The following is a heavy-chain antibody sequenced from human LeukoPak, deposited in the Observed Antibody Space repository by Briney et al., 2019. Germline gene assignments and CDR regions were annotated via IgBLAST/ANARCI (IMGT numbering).Heavy chain of an antibody. Sequence: PEGSLRLSCVGSTFTFSDYGMHWVRQAPGKGLEWVAFIRNDGAKTYYADSAKGRFTISRDNSGNTLYLQMNSLTAEDTAVFYCAKDGVILAPGVYWYMDVWGRGTTVTVSS. D-gene: IGHD3-16*02. CDR3: AKDGVILAPGVYWYMDV. J-gene: IGHJ6*03. V-gene: IGHV3-30*02. CDR2: IRNDGAKT. CDR1: TFTFSDYG.